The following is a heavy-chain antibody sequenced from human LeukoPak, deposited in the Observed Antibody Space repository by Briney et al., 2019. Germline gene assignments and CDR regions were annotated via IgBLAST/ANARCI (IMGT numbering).Heavy chain of an antibody. D-gene: IGHD3-10*01. V-gene: IGHV3-30*18. CDR1: GFTFSSYG. CDR3: AKGGVLWFGEFPDY. J-gene: IGHJ4*02. CDR2: ISYDGSNK. Sequence: RRSLRLSCAASGFTFSSYGMHWVRQAPGKGLEWVAVISYDGSNKYYADSVKDRFTISRDNSKNTLYLQMNSLRAEDTAVYYCAKGGVLWFGEFPDYWGQGTLVTVSS.